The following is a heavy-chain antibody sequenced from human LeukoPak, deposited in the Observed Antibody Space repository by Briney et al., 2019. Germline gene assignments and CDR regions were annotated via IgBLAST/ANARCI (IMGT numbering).Heavy chain of an antibody. J-gene: IGHJ4*02. CDR1: GFTFSSYA. CDR2: ISGSGGST. D-gene: IGHD3-10*01. V-gene: IGHV3-23*01. Sequence: PGGSLRLSCAASGFTFSSYAMSWVRQAPGKGLEWVSAISGSGGSTYYADSVKGRFTISRDNFKNTLYLQMNSLRAEDTAVYYCAKSYGSGSYYNYWGQGTLVTVSS. CDR3: AKSYGSGSYYNY.